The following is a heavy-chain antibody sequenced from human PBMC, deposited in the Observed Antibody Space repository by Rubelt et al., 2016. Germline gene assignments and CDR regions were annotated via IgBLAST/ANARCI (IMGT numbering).Heavy chain of an antibody. J-gene: IGHJ6*02. CDR3: ARETYYYGMDV. V-gene: IGHV3-74*01. CDR2: INSDGSST. Sequence: GKGLVWVSRINSDGSSTSYADSVKGRFTISRDNAKNTLYLQMNSLRAEDTAVYYCARETYYYGMDVWGQGTTVTVSS.